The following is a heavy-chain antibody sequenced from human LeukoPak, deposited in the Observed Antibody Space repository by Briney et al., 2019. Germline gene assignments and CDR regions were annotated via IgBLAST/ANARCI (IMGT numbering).Heavy chain of an antibody. CDR1: GFTFSSYS. Sequence: PGGSLRLSCAASGFTFSSYSMNWVRQAPGKGLEWVSSISSSSSYIYYADSVKGRFTISRDNAQHSLYLQMNSLRAEDTAVYYCARDSSGYYWNWFDPWGQGTLVPVSS. CDR3: ARDSSGYYWNWFDP. CDR2: ISSSSSYI. V-gene: IGHV3-21*01. D-gene: IGHD3-22*01. J-gene: IGHJ5*02.